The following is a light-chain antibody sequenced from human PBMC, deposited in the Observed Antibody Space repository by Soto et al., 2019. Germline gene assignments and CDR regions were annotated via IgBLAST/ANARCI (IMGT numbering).Light chain of an antibody. V-gene: IGKV3-15*01. CDR2: DAS. J-gene: IGKJ1*01. Sequence: EIVMTQSPATLSVSPGEGATLSCRASQTISYSLAWYQQKPGQAPRLLIYDASALPTDIPTRFSGSGYGTEFTLTISTLQSEDFAVYYCQQYKIWPPAFGQGTKVEMK. CDR1: QTISYS. CDR3: QQYKIWPPA.